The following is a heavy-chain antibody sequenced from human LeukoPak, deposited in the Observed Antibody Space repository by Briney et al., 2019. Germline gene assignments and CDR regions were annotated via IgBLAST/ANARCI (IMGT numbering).Heavy chain of an antibody. CDR1: GFTFDDYA. V-gene: IGHV3-9*01. CDR2: ISWNSGSI. J-gene: IGHJ4*02. Sequence: GRSLRLSCAASGFTFDDYAMHWVRQAPGKGLEWVSGISWNSGSIGYADSVKGRFTISRDNAKNSLYLQMNSLRAEDTALYYCVRETESQRSFDYWGQGTLVTVSS. CDR3: VRETESQRSFDY. D-gene: IGHD5-24*01.